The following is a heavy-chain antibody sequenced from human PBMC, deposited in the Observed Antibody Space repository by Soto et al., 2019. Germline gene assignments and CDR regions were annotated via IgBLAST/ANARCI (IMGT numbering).Heavy chain of an antibody. D-gene: IGHD3-22*01. CDR2: ISYDGSKK. Sequence: VQLVESGGGVVQPGRSLRLSCKVSGFTLSDFGLHWVRQAPGKGLEWVAVISYDGSKKFYADSVKGRFTISGDNSKNTLYLQMNSLRTEDTAVYYCAKTATYFDDYHNTGYSSEDYWGHGTLVTVSS. CDR3: AKTATYFDDYHNTGYSSEDY. CDR1: GFTLSDFG. J-gene: IGHJ4*01. V-gene: IGHV3-30*18.